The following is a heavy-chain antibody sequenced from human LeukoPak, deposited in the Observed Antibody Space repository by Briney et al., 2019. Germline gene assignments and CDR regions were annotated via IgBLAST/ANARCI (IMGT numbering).Heavy chain of an antibody. D-gene: IGHD3-22*01. Sequence: ASVKVSCKASGYTFTGYYMHWVRQAPGQGLEWMGWINPNSGGTNYAQKFQGRVTMTRDTSISTAYMELSRLRSDDTAVYYCAREPRPEYYYDSQPAGLYFAYWGQGTLVTVYS. CDR3: AREPRPEYYYDSQPAGLYFAY. J-gene: IGHJ4*02. CDR2: INPNSGGT. V-gene: IGHV1-2*02. CDR1: GYTFTGYY.